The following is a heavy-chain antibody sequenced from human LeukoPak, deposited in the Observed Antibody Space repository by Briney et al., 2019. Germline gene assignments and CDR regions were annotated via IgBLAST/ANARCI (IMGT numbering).Heavy chain of an antibody. J-gene: IGHJ4*02. D-gene: IGHD3-3*01. V-gene: IGHV1-18*01. CDR3: ARVSRKRSGLDY. CDR1: GGTFSSYA. Sequence: ASVKVSCKASGGTFSSYAISWVRQAPGQGLEWMGWISAYNGNTNYAQKLQGRVTMTTDTSTSTAYMELRSLRSDDTAVYYCARVSRKRSGLDYWGQGTLVTVSS. CDR2: ISAYNGNT.